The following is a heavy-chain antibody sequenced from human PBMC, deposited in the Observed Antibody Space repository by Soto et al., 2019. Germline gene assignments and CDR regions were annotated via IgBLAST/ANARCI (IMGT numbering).Heavy chain of an antibody. CDR3: ARVPDY. J-gene: IGHJ4*02. Sequence: SETLSLTCAVYGGSFSGYYWSWIRQSPGKGLEWIAEINHSGSTNYNPSLKSRVTISVDTSKNQFSLKMSSVTAADTAVYYCARVPDYWGQGTLVTVSS. V-gene: IGHV4-34*01. CDR1: GGSFSGYY. CDR2: INHSGST.